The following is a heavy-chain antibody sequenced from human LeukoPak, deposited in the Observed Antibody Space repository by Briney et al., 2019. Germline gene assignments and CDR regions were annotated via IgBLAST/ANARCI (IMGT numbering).Heavy chain of an antibody. CDR1: GGSISSYY. J-gene: IGHJ5*02. D-gene: IGHD4-11*01. Sequence: SETLSLTCTVSGGSISSYYWGWIRQPPGKGLEWIGSIYHSGSTYYNPSLKSRVTMSVDTSNNQFSLKLTSVTAADTAVYYCARAYSNWFDPWGQGTLVTVSS. CDR2: IYHSGST. V-gene: IGHV4-38-2*02. CDR3: ARAYSNWFDP.